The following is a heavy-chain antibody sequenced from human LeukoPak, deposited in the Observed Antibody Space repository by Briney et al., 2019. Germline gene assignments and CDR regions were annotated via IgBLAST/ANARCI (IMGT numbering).Heavy chain of an antibody. CDR3: ARGSGYSYGYDYYYYMDV. CDR2: INHSGST. D-gene: IGHD5-18*01. J-gene: IGHJ6*03. CDR1: GGSFSGYY. Sequence: SETLSLTXAVYGGSFSGYYWSWIRQPPGKGLEWIGEINHSGSTNYNPSLKSRVTISVDTSKNQFSLKLSSVTAADTAVYYCARGSGYSYGYDYYYYMDVWGKGTTVTVSS. V-gene: IGHV4-34*01.